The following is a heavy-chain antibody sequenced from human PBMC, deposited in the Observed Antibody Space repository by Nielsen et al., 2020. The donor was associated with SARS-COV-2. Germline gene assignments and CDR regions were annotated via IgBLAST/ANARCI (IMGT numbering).Heavy chain of an antibody. V-gene: IGHV1-69*13. CDR2: TIPIFGTA. Sequence: SVKVSCKASGDTFSSYGISWVRQAPGQGLEWMGGTIPIFGTAHYAEKFQGRVTMTADESTSTAYMELSSLRPEDTAVYYCARYSSGRLLYAFDIWGQGTMVTVSS. CDR1: GDTFSSYG. D-gene: IGHD6-19*01. J-gene: IGHJ3*02. CDR3: ARYSSGRLLYAFDI.